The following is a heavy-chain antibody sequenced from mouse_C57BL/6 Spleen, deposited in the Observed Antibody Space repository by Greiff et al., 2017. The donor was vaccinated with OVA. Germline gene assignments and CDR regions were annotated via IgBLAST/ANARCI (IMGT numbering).Heavy chain of an antibody. CDR2: SRNKANDYTT. CDR1: GFTFSDFY. J-gene: IGHJ4*01. Sequence: EVKLVESGGGLVQSGRSLRLSCATSGFTFSDFYMEWVRQAPGKGLEWIAASRNKANDYTTEYSASVKGRFIVSRDTSQSILYLQMNALRAEDTASYYCARDAYDYDVGYARDYWGQGTSVTVSS. D-gene: IGHD2-4*01. CDR3: ARDAYDYDVGYARDY. V-gene: IGHV7-1*01.